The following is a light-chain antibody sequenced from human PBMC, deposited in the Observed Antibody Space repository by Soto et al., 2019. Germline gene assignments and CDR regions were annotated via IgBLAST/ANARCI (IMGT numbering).Light chain of an antibody. J-gene: IGKJ5*01. CDR2: AAS. Sequence: IVLTQSPGTLSLFPGERATLSCRASQSISGIYLAWYQQKPGQPPGLLMYAASSRASGIPDRFSGSGSGTDFTLTISRLEPEDFAVYYCQQSSSSPITFGQGTRLEI. CDR1: QSISGIY. CDR3: QQSSSSPIT. V-gene: IGKV3-20*01.